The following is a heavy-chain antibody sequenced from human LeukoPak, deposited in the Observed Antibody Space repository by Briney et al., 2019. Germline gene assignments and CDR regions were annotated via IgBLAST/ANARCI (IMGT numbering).Heavy chain of an antibody. J-gene: IGHJ4*02. D-gene: IGHD1-14*01. CDR3: TRGHHGLEY. V-gene: IGHV3-11*01. CDR2: ISPSGSSI. CDR1: GLTFSYYY. Sequence: GGSLRLSFAVSGLTFSYYYMSWTRPAPGKGPELVSYISPSGSSIFYVDSVKGRFTISRDNAKNSLYLQMNSLRAEDTAVYYCTRGHHGLEYWGQGTLVTVSS.